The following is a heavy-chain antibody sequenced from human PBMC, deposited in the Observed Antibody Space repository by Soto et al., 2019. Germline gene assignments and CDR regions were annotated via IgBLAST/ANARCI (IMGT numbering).Heavy chain of an antibody. CDR3: ATLGVRGVINYCYYGKDV. V-gene: IGHV1-24*01. D-gene: IGHD3-10*01. Sequence: ASVKVSCKVSGYTLTELSMHWVRQAPGKGLEWMGGFDPEDGETIYAQKFQGRVTTTEDTSTDTAYMELSSLRSEDTAVYYCATLGVRGVINYCYYGKDVWGQGTTVTVSS. CDR1: GYTLTELS. J-gene: IGHJ6*02. CDR2: FDPEDGET.